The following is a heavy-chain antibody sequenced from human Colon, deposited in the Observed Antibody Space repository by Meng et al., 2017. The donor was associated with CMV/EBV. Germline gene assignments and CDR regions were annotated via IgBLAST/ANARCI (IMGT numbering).Heavy chain of an antibody. V-gene: IGHV4-39*01. Sequence: SETLSLTCTVSGGSISSSSYYWGWIRQPPGKGLEWIGSIYYSGSTYYNPSLKSRVTISVDTSKNQFSLKLSSVTAADTAVYYCARQDHIVVVPAAIVDDAFDIWGQGRLVTVSS. CDR2: IYYSGST. CDR3: ARQDHIVVVPAAIVDDAFDI. J-gene: IGHJ3*02. D-gene: IGHD2-2*01. CDR1: GGSISSSSYY.